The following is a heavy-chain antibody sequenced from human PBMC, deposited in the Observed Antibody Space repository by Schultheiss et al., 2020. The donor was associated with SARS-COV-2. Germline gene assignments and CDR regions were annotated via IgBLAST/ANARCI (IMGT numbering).Heavy chain of an antibody. CDR3: ARGLEVITRWNWFGP. D-gene: IGHD3-22*01. CDR1: GGSFSGYY. CDR2: INHSGST. J-gene: IGHJ5*02. V-gene: IGHV4-34*01. Sequence: SETLSLTCAVYGGSFSGYYWSWIRQPPGKGLEWIGEINHSGSTNYNPSLKSRVTISVDTSKNQFSLKLSSVTAADTAVYYCARGLEVITRWNWFGPWGQGTLVTVSS.